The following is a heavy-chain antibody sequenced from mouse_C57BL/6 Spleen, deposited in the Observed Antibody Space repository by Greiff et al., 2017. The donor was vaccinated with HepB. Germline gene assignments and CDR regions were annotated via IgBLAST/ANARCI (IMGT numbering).Heavy chain of an antibody. CDR1: GYTFTDYE. J-gene: IGHJ3*01. Sequence: VQRVESGAELVRPGASVTLSCKASGYTFTDYEMHWVKQTPVHGLEWIGAIDPETGGTAYNQKFKGKAILTADKSSSTAYMELRSLTSEDSAVYYCTRPYDYAFAYWGQGTLVTVSA. V-gene: IGHV1-15*01. D-gene: IGHD2-4*01. CDR2: IDPETGGT. CDR3: TRPYDYAFAY.